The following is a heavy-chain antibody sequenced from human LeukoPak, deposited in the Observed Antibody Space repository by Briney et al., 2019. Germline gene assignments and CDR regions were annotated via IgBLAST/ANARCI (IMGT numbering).Heavy chain of an antibody. CDR1: KLAFSSYA. CDR3: AKGASSGYYYFDY. Sequence: GGSLRLSCAASKLAFSSYAMSWVRQAPGKGLEWVSGISASGGSTYYADSVKGRFTISRDNSKNTLYLQVNSLRAEDSAVYYCAKGASSGYYYFDYWGQGTLVTVSS. D-gene: IGHD3-22*01. J-gene: IGHJ4*02. CDR2: ISASGGST. V-gene: IGHV3-23*01.